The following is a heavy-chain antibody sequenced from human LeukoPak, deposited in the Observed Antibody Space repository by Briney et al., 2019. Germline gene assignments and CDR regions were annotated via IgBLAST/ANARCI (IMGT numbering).Heavy chain of an antibody. V-gene: IGHV3-23*01. CDR3: ARKYSGTNPFDY. CDR1: GFTFSSYA. Sequence: GGSLRLSCAASGFTFSSYAMSWVRQAPGKGLEWVSAISNNGGYTYYADSVQGRFTISRDLSKNTLYLQMNSLRAEDTALYYCARKYSGTNPFDYWGQGTLVTVSS. J-gene: IGHJ4*02. CDR2: ISNNGGYT. D-gene: IGHD1-26*01.